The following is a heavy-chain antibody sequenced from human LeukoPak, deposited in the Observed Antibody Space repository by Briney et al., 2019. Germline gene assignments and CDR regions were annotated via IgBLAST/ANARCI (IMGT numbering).Heavy chain of an antibody. CDR1: GGSISSYY. CDR3: ARRRTGNSNNWSVLATFDI. CDR2: IYYSGST. V-gene: IGHV4-59*08. J-gene: IGHJ3*02. D-gene: IGHD6-13*01. Sequence: SSETLSLTCTVSGGSISSYYWSWIRQPPGKGLEWIGYIYYSGSTNYNPSLKSRVTTSVDTSKNQFSLDLRSVTAADTAVYYCARRRTGNSNNWSVLATFDIWGQGKMVTVSS.